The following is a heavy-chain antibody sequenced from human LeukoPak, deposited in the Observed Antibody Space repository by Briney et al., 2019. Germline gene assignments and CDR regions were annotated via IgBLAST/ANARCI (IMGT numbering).Heavy chain of an antibody. Sequence: SETLSLTCTVSGGSISSYYWSWIRQPAGKGLEWIGRIYTSGSTNYNPSLKSRVTMSVDTSKNQFSLKLSSVTAADTAVYYCARDNWNYFPHYYYGMTSGAKGPRSPSP. D-gene: IGHD1-7*01. J-gene: IGHJ6*02. CDR2: IYTSGST. CDR1: GGSISSYY. CDR3: ARDNWNYFPHYYYGMTS. V-gene: IGHV4-4*07.